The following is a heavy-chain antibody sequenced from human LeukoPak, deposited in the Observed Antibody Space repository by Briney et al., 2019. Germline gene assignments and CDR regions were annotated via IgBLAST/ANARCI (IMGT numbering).Heavy chain of an antibody. CDR1: GYTFTSYY. Sequence: ASVTVSCKASGYTFTSYYIHWVRQAPGQGLEWMGIINPSGGSTSYAQKFQGRVTMTRDTSTSTVYMELSSLRSEDTAVYYCASLVGDDGLYYWGQGTLVTVSS. CDR2: INPSGGST. D-gene: IGHD3-16*01. CDR3: ASLVGDDGLYY. J-gene: IGHJ4*02. V-gene: IGHV1-46*01.